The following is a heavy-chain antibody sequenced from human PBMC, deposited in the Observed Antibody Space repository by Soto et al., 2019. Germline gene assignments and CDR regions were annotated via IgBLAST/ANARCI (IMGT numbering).Heavy chain of an antibody. D-gene: IGHD5-12*01. CDR3: AKGTTNSGYDYYFDY. CDR1: GFTFDDYA. V-gene: IGHV3-9*01. J-gene: IGHJ4*02. CDR2: ISWNSGSI. Sequence: EVQLVESGGGLVQPGRSLRLSCAASGFTFDDYAMHWVRQAPGKGLEWVSGISWNSGSIGYADSVKGRFTISRDNAKNSLYLQMNSLRAEDTALYYCAKGTTNSGYDYYFDYWGQGPLVTVSS.